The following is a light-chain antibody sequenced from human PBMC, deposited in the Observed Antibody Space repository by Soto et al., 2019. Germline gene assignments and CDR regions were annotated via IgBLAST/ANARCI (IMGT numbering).Light chain of an antibody. V-gene: IGKV3-11*01. Sequence: EIVLTQSPATLSLSPGERATLSCRASQSVSSYLAWYQQKPGQAPRLLIYDASNRATGIPARFSGSGSGTDFTLTISSLEPEDFAVYYCQQRSNWPPFTFGAGTKV. CDR1: QSVSSY. J-gene: IGKJ3*01. CDR2: DAS. CDR3: QQRSNWPPFT.